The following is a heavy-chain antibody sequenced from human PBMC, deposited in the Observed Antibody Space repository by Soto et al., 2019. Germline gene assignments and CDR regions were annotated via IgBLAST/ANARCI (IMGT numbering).Heavy chain of an antibody. CDR2: IYSGGSA. V-gene: IGHV4-39*01. CDR1: GASISSSGFY. CDR3: ARTKVFTNPLAAFDV. Sequence: QLQLQESGPGLVKPSETLSLTCTVSGASISSSGFYWGWIRQPPGKGLEWIATIYSGGSAYYNPTLKSRVVISVDTSKGQISLTLTSVTAADMAVYYCARTKVFTNPLAAFDVWGQGTMITVSS. J-gene: IGHJ3*01. D-gene: IGHD2-8*01.